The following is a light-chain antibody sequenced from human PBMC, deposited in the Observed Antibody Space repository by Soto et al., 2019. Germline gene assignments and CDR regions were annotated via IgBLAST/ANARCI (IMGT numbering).Light chain of an antibody. J-gene: IGLJ7*01. Sequence: QSVLTHPPSVSGGPGQRVTISCAGSSSNIGAGYDVHWYQQLPGTAPKLLIYGNSNRPSGVPDRFSGSKSGTSASLAITGLQAEDEADYYCQSYDSSLSGVFGGGTQLTVL. CDR2: GNS. CDR3: QSYDSSLSGV. V-gene: IGLV1-40*01. CDR1: SSNIGAGYD.